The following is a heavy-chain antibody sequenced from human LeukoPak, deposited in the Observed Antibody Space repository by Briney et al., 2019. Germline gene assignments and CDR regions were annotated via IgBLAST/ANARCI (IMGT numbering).Heavy chain of an antibody. CDR3: ARGNLGGSCPLCYYYGMDV. CDR1: GYTFTSYD. D-gene: IGHD2-15*01. CDR2: TNPNSGNT. V-gene: IGHV1-8*01. J-gene: IGHJ6*02. Sequence: EASVKVSRKASGYTFTSYDINWVRQATGQGLEWMGWTNPNSGNTGYARKFQGRVTMTRNASISTAYMELSSLRSEDTAVYYCARGNLGGSCPLCYYYGMDVWGQGTTVTVSS.